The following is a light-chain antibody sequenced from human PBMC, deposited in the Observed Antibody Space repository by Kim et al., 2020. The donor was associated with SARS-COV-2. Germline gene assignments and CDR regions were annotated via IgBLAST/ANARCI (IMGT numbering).Light chain of an antibody. Sequence: GDRVFITCRTSQTISSHLNWYQQKPGKAPKLLIYAASSLQSGVPSRFSGSGSGTEFTLTIRTLQPEDSATYYCQQGYSSPQITFGQGTRLEIK. V-gene: IGKV1-39*01. CDR2: AAS. J-gene: IGKJ5*01. CDR3: QQGYSSPQIT. CDR1: QTISSH.